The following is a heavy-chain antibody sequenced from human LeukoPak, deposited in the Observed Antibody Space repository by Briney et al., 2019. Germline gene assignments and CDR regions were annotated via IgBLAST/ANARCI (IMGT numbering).Heavy chain of an antibody. J-gene: IGHJ6*02. CDR1: GFTVSSND. CDR3: ARGGGLDV. D-gene: IGHD3-16*01. Sequence: PGGSLRLSCAASGFTVSSNDMSWVRQAPGKGLEWVSVIYSGGRTFYADSVKGRFTISRDNAKNSLYLQMSNLRAEDTAVYFCARGGGLDVWGQGATVTVSS. CDR2: IYSGGRT. V-gene: IGHV3-53*01.